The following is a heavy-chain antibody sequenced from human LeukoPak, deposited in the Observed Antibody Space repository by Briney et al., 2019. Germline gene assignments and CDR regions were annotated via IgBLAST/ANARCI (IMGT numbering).Heavy chain of an antibody. J-gene: IGHJ4*02. CDR1: GGTFSSYT. D-gene: IGHD4-17*01. V-gene: IGHV1-69*04. CDR3: ARDHADYGDYGVDY. CDR2: IIPILGIA. Sequence: SVKVSCKASGGTFSSYTVSWVRQAPGQGLEWMGRIIPILGIANYAQKFQGRVTITADKSTSTAYMELSSLRSEDTAVYYCARDHADYGDYGVDYWGQGTLVTVSS.